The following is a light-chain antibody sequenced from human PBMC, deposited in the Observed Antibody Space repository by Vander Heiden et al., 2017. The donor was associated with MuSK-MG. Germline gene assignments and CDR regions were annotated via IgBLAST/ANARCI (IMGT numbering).Light chain of an antibody. CDR3: SSYTFGSSYTIRTISGV. V-gene: IGLV2-14*03. CDR2: DVI. CDR1: SSDVGKFNY. Sequence: QSALTQPASVSGSPGQSITIPCTGSSSDVGKFNYVSWYQHHPGKAPKLLIYDVISRPSGVPNRCSGSKSGNTASLTISALPAEDEADYFCSSYTFGSSYTIRTISGVFGTGTKLTVL. J-gene: IGLJ1*01.